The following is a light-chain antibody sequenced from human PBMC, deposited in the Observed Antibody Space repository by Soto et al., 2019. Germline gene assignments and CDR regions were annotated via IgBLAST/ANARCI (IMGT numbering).Light chain of an antibody. CDR2: KVS. V-gene: IGKV2-24*01. CDR1: QSLLHSDGNTY. J-gene: IGKJ1*01. CDR3: MQDTQSHWN. Sequence: DVVMTQTPLSSPVTLGQAASISCRSSQSLLHSDGNTYLSWFQQRPGQPPRLLIYKVSDRFSGVPDRFSGSGAVTDFTLTISRVDAEDVGIYYCMQDTQSHWNFCQGTKVEIK.